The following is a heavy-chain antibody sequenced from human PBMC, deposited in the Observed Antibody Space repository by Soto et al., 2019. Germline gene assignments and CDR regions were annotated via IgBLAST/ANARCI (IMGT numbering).Heavy chain of an antibody. J-gene: IGHJ6*02. Sequence: SVKVSCKASRGTFSSYAISWVRQAPGQVLEWMGVIIPIFGTANYAQKFQGRVTITADESTSTAYMELSSLRSEDTAVYYCGSVYYYYYGMDVGGQGTTVTVSS. CDR1: RGTFSSYA. V-gene: IGHV1-69*13. CDR2: IIPIFGTA. CDR3: GSVYYYYYGMDV.